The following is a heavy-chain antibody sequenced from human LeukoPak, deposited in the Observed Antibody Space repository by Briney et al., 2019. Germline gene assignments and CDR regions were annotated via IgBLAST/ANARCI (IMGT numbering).Heavy chain of an antibody. CDR3: ATRIYEAFDP. CDR1: GGTFISYA. CDR2: IIPIFGTA. D-gene: IGHD2/OR15-2a*01. J-gene: IGHJ5*02. Sequence: GSSVKVSFKSSGGTFISYAISWVRPARGQGLEWMGGIIPIFGTANYVQKFKGRVTITTDESTSTAYMELSSLRSEDTAVYYCATRIYEAFDPWGQGTLVTVSS. V-gene: IGHV1-69*05.